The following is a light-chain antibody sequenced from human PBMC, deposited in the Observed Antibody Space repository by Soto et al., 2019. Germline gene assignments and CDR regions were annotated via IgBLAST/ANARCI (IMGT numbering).Light chain of an antibody. CDR3: QQYSDWSLYT. CDR1: QSVSSN. J-gene: IGKJ2*01. V-gene: IGKV3-15*01. CDR2: GAS. Sequence: EIVRTQSPATLSVSPGERATLSCRASQSVSSNLAWYQQKPGQAPRLVIYGASTRATGIPARFSGSGSGTEFTLTIGSLQSEDFAVYYCQQYSDWSLYTFGQGTKLEIK.